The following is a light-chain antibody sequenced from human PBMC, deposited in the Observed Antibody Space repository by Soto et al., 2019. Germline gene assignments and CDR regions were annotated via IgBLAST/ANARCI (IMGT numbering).Light chain of an antibody. CDR3: AAWDDSLNGVV. Sequence: QSVLTQPPSASGTPGQRVTISCSGSSSNIRSNTVNWYQQLPGTAPKLLIYSNNQRPSGVPDRFSGSKSGTSASLAIRGLQSGDEANYYCAAWDDSLNGVVFGGGTQLTVL. J-gene: IGLJ2*01. CDR2: SNN. CDR1: SSNIRSNT. V-gene: IGLV1-44*01.